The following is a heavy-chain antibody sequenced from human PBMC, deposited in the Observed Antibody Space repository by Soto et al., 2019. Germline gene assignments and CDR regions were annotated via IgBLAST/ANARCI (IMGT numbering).Heavy chain of an antibody. CDR2: IYYSGST. J-gene: IGHJ3*02. Sequence: QLQLQESGPGLVKPSETLSLTCTVSGGSISSSSYYWGWIRQPPGKGLEWIGSIYYSGSTYYNPSLKSRVTISVDTSKTHFSLKLSSVTAADTAVYYCARLRWELRPDDAFDIWGQGTMVTVSS. CDR1: GGSISSSSYY. V-gene: IGHV4-39*01. CDR3: ARLRWELRPDDAFDI. D-gene: IGHD1-26*01.